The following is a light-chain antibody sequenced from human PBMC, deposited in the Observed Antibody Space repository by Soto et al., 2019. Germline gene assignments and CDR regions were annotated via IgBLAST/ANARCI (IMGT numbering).Light chain of an antibody. V-gene: IGKV1-6*01. CDR2: AAS. J-gene: IGKJ1*01. CDR3: LQDYNYPRT. CDR1: QGIRKD. Sequence: AIQMTQSPSSLSASVGDRVTITCRASQGIRKDLSWYQQKPGKAPKLLVYAASNLQSGVPSRFSGSGSGTDFTLTISSLQPEDFATYYCLQDYNYPRTFGQGTKVDI.